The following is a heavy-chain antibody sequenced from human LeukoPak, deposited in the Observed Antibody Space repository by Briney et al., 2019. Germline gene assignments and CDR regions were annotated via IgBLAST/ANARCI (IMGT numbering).Heavy chain of an antibody. J-gene: IGHJ4*02. V-gene: IGHV3-9*01. D-gene: IGHD3-22*01. CDR1: GFTFSSYA. CDR3: AKDTGYYYDSSNYWV. Sequence: GGSLRLSCAASGFTFSSYAMHWVRQAPGKGLEWVSGISWNSGSIGYADSVKGRFTISRDNAKNSLYLQMNSLRAEDTALYYCAKDTGYYYDSSNYWVWGQGTLVTVSS. CDR2: ISWNSGSI.